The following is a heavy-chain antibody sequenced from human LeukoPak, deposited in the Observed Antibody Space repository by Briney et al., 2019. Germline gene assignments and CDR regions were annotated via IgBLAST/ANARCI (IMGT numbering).Heavy chain of an antibody. CDR2: IVVGSGNT. CDR1: GFTFTSSA. J-gene: IGHJ5*02. D-gene: IGHD4-11*01. V-gene: IGHV1-58*01. CDR3: ARAGHDYSNYWFDP. Sequence: SVKVSYKASGFTFTSSAVQWVRQARGQRLEWIGWIVVGSGNTNYAQKFQERVTITRDMSTSTAYMELSSLRSEDTAVYYCARAGHDYSNYWFDPWGQGTLVTVSS.